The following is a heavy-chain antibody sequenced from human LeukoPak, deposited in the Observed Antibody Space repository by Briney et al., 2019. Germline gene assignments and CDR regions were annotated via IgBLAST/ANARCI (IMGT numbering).Heavy chain of an antibody. CDR2: ISAYNGNT. D-gene: IGHD3-22*01. Sequence: ASVKVSCKASGYTFTSYGISWVRQAPGQGLEWMGWISAYNGNTNYAQKLQGRVTMTTDTSTSTAYMELSSLRSEDTAVYYCARDGNYYDSSGYYFFRNWFDPWGQGTLVTVSS. V-gene: IGHV1-18*01. CDR3: ARDGNYYDSSGYYFFRNWFDP. CDR1: GYTFTSYG. J-gene: IGHJ5*02.